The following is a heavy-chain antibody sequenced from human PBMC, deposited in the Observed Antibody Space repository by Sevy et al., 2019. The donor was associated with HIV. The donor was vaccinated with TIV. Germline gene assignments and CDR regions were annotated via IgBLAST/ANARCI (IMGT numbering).Heavy chain of an antibody. CDR1: GFTFSSQA. V-gene: IGHV3-23*01. CDR2: ISASGDHT. Sequence: GGPLRLSCAASGFTFSSQAMSWVRQSPGKGQKWVSIISASGDHTYYADSVKGRFTISRDNSKNTLYLQMNGLRAEDTAVYYCAIEGTHRRRDYGGRGTLVTVSS. J-gene: IGHJ4*02. CDR3: AIEGTHRRRDY.